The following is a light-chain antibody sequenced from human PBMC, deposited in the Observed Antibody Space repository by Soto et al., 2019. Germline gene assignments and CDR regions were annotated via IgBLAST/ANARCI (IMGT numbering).Light chain of an antibody. Sequence: QSALTQPPSASGSPGQSVTISCTGTSSDVGAYNYVSWYQQHPGKAPKLMIYDVSKRPSGVPDRFSGSKSGNTASLTVSGLQAEDEADFYCISYAGSGIWVFGGGTKLTVL. CDR2: DVS. CDR1: SSDVGAYNY. CDR3: ISYAGSGIWV. J-gene: IGLJ3*02. V-gene: IGLV2-8*01.